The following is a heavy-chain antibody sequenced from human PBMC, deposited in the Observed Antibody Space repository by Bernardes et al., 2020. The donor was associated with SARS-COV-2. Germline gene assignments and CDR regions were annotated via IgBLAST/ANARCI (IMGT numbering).Heavy chain of an antibody. D-gene: IGHD1-1*01. CDR1: GYTFSLHC. V-gene: IGHV3-7*03. CDR2: IKPDGSEK. Sequence: GGSLRLCCAVSGYTFSLHCMTWVRQAPGKGLEWVANIKPDGSEKYYVDSVKGRFTTSRDNAKSTLYLQMNNLRAEDTAVYYCTTNPNYSFDCWGQGALVTVSS. CDR3: TTNPNYSFDC. J-gene: IGHJ4*02.